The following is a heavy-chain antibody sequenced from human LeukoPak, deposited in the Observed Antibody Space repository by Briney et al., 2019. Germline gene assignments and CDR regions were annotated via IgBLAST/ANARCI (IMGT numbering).Heavy chain of an antibody. Sequence: ASVKVSCKASGYTFTGYYMHWVRQTPGQGLEWMGWINPNSVGTNSAQKFQGRVTMTRDTSINTSYMELSRLRSDDTAVYYCARNILDDRPMGGGGPDYWGQGTLVTVSS. D-gene: IGHD3-16*01. J-gene: IGHJ4*02. CDR3: ARNILDDRPMGGGGPDY. CDR2: INPNSVGT. CDR1: GYTFTGYY. V-gene: IGHV1-2*02.